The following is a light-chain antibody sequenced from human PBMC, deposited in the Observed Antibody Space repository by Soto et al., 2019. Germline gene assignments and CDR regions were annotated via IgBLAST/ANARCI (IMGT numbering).Light chain of an antibody. V-gene: IGLV4-69*01. CDR2: LNSDGSH. J-gene: IGLJ3*02. CDR3: QTWSTDIRV. Sequence: QPVLTQPPSASASLGASVKLTCTLNSGHNSYAIAWHQQQPEKGPRYLMKLNSDGSHSKGDGIPDRFSGSSSGAERYLTISSLQAEDEADYDCQTWSTDIRVFGGGTKLTVL. CDR1: SGHNSYA.